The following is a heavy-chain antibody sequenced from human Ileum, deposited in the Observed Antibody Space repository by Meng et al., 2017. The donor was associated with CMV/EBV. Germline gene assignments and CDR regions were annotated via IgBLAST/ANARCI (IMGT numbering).Heavy chain of an antibody. Sequence: QVRLQHSDPGLVKPSQTPSLTCPVSGGSISSGDYYWSWIREPPGKGLEWIGYINYRGTTYYNPSLKSRLTISVDTSNNQFSLILSSVTAADTALYYCARAISGHYYVPWGQGTLVTVSS. J-gene: IGHJ1*01. CDR2: INYRGTT. V-gene: IGHV4-30-4*08. D-gene: IGHD3-22*01. CDR1: GGSISSGDYY. CDR3: ARAISGHYYVP.